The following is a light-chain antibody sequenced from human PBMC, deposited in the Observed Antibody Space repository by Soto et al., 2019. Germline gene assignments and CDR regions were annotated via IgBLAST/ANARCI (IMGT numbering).Light chain of an antibody. V-gene: IGKV1-8*01. CDR3: QQYYSYPWT. Sequence: AIRMTQSPSSLSASTGDRVTITCRASQGISSYLVLYQQKPGKPPKLLISASSTLQSGVPSRFSGSGSGTDFTLTISCLQSEDFATYYCQQYYSYPWTFGQGTKVEIK. CDR1: QGISSY. CDR2: ASS. J-gene: IGKJ1*01.